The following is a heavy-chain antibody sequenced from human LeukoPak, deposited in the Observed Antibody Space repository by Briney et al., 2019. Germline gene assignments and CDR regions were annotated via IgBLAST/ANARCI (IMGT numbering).Heavy chain of an antibody. CDR2: IYYSGST. J-gene: IGHJ3*02. Sequence: SETLSLTCTVSGGSISSYYWSWIRQPPGKGLEWIGYIYYSGSTDYNPSLKSRVTISVDTPKNQFSLKLSSVTAADTAVYYCARGVTMIGKAFDIWGQGTMVTVSS. V-gene: IGHV4-59*01. D-gene: IGHD3-22*01. CDR1: GGSISSYY. CDR3: ARGVTMIGKAFDI.